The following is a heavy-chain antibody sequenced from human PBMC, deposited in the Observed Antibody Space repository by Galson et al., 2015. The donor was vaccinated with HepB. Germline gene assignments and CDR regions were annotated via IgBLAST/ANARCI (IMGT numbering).Heavy chain of an antibody. J-gene: IGHJ5*02. CDR1: GYTFTSYD. CDR3: ARSREETFYDAVIGYSAVGWVDP. CDR2: MNPKSGST. Sequence: SVKVSCTASGYTFTSYDIIWVRQVPGKGREWMGCMNPKSGSTGNTPKFQGRVFMTRNTSISTAYMELRSLRSEDTAVYFCARSREETFYDAVIGYSAVGWVDPWGQGTLVSVSS. V-gene: IGHV1-8*01. D-gene: IGHD3-9*01.